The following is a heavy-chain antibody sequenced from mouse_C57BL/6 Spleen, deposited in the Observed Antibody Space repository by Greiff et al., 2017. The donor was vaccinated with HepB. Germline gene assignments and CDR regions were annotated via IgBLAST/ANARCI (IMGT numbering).Heavy chain of an antibody. CDR3: ASQSYYYGSSYYFDY. CDR2: IYPGSGNT. CDR1: GYTFTDYY. V-gene: IGHV1-76*01. Sequence: VQLQQSGAELVRPGASVKLSCKASGYTFTDYYINWVKQRPGQGLEWIARIYPGSGNTYYNEKFKGKATLTAEKSSSTAYMQLSSLTSEDSAVYFCASQSYYYGSSYYFDYWGQGTTLTVSS. D-gene: IGHD1-1*01. J-gene: IGHJ2*01.